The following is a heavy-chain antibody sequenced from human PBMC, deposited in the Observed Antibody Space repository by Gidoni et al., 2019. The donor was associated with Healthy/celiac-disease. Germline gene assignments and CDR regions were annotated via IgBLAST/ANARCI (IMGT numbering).Heavy chain of an antibody. D-gene: IGHD3-3*01. CDR1: GYTFTSYG. CDR2: ISAYNGNT. Sequence: QVQLVQSGAEVKKPGASVKVSCKASGYTFTSYGISWVRQAPGQGLEWMGWISAYNGNTNYAQKLQGRVTMTTDTSTSTAYMELRSLRSDDTAVYYCARDSPDYDFWSGAWREHAFDIWGQGTMVTVSS. J-gene: IGHJ3*02. V-gene: IGHV1-18*01. CDR3: ARDSPDYDFWSGAWREHAFDI.